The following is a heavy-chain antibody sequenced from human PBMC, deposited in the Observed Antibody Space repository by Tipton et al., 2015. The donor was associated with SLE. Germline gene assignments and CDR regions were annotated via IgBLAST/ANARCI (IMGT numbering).Heavy chain of an antibody. CDR3: ARELNWGSQSYFDY. V-gene: IGHV3-30*14. CDR2: ISYDGSNK. J-gene: IGHJ4*02. Sequence: SLRLSCAASGFTFSSYAMHWVRQAPGKGLEWVAVISYDGSNKYYADSVKGRFTLSRDNSKNTLYLQMNSLRAEDTAVYYCARELNWGSQSYFDYWGQGTLVTVSS. CDR1: GFTFSSYA. D-gene: IGHD7-27*01.